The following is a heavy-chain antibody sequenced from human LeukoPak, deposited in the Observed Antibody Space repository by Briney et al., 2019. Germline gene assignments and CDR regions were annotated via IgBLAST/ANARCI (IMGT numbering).Heavy chain of an antibody. V-gene: IGHV5-51*01. CDR3: VRQLLLPWPDAFDI. CDR1: GYSFTSYW. D-gene: IGHD2/OR15-2a*01. J-gene: IGHJ3*02. CDR2: IYPGDSDT. Sequence: GEALKISFKGSGYSFTSYWIGWGRQMPGKGLEGMGIIYPGDSDTRYSPSFQGQVTISADKSISTAYLQWSSLKASDTAMYYCVRQLLLPWPDAFDIWGQGTMVTVSS.